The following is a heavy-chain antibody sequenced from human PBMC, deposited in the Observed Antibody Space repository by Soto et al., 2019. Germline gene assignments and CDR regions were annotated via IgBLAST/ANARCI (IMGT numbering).Heavy chain of an antibody. CDR3: ARGRSGPAAYCTSINCRAFDI. CDR2: ISHSGLT. J-gene: IGHJ3*02. V-gene: IGHV4-34*01. D-gene: IGHD2-8*01. Sequence: QVQLQQWGAGLLEPSETLSLSCAVYGGFFDTHYWRWIRQSPGKGLEWIGEISHSGLTNVNPSLKSRVTISVDTSKNLFHLTLNSVTASDRAVYYCARGRSGPAAYCTSINCRAFDIWGQGTEVTVSS. CDR1: GGFFDTHY.